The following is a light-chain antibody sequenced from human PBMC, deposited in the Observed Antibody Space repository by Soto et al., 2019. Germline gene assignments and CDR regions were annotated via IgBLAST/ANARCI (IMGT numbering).Light chain of an antibody. J-gene: IGKJ4*01. Sequence: TPALDLLAVSIGVSSTITCQASQDITNYLNWYQQKPGKAPNLLIYGSSNLETGVPSRFSGSGSGTDFALTITSLQAEDFATYYCQQLRTYLSTIGGGSNV. CDR1: QDITNY. V-gene: IGKV1-33*01. CDR3: QQLRTYLST. CDR2: GSS.